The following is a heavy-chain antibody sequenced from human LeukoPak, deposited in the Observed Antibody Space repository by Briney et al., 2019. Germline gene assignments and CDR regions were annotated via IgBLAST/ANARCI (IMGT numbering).Heavy chain of an antibody. CDR3: AKGNDIGGYYYPHFDY. D-gene: IGHD3-22*01. J-gene: IGHJ4*02. V-gene: IGHV3-53*05. Sequence: GGSLRLSCAASGFTVSSNYMSWVRQAPGKGLEWVSVIYSGGSTYYADSVKGRFTFSRDNSKNTLYLQMNSLRAEDTAVYYCAKGNDIGGYYYPHFDYWGQGTLVTVSS. CDR2: IYSGGST. CDR1: GFTVSSNY.